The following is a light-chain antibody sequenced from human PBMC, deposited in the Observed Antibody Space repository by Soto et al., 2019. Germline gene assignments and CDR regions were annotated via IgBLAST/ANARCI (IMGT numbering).Light chain of an antibody. CDR2: GAS. J-gene: IGKJ2*01. CDR1: QSVSTN. Sequence: EIVMTQSPATLSVSPGERATLSCRASQSVSTNLAWYQPKPGQAPRLLMYGASTRATGIPARSSGSRSGTDFTLTISSLQSEDFAVYYCQQYHNWPPYTFGQGNKLEIK. CDR3: QQYHNWPPYT. V-gene: IGKV3-15*01.